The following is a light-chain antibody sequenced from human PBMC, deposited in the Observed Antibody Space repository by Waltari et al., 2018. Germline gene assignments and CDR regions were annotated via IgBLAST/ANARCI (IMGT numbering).Light chain of an antibody. Sequence: APLSCRASQSVTNYLAWYQQKPGQAPRLLIYDTSNRATGIPARFSGSGFGTDFTLTISSLEPEDFAVYYCQQRRDWPLTFGGGTKVEIK. V-gene: IGKV3-11*01. CDR2: DTS. CDR1: QSVTNY. CDR3: QQRRDWPLT. J-gene: IGKJ4*01.